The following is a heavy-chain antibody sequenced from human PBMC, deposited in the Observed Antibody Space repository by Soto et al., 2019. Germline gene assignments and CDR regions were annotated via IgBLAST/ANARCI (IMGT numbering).Heavy chain of an antibody. CDR1: GGYISSYY. J-gene: IGHJ6*03. Sequence: SETLSLTCTVSGGYISSYYWSWIRQPPGKGLEWIGYIYYSGSTNYNPSLKSRVTISVDTSKNQFSLKLSSVTAADTAVYYCAREYSSSSYYYYYMDVWGKGTTVTVSS. CDR2: IYYSGST. V-gene: IGHV4-59*01. D-gene: IGHD6-6*01. CDR3: AREYSSSSYYYYYMDV.